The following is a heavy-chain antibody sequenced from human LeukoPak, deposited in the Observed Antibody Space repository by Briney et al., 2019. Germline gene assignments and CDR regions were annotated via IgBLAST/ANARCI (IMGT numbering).Heavy chain of an antibody. D-gene: IGHD6-19*01. Sequence: PGGSLRLSCAASGFTVSRNYMSWVRQARGEGVEWVSVIYSGGSTFYAHSVKGRFTISRDNSKNTLYLQMNSLRAEDTAVYYCARDISCWPYGMDVWGQGTTVTVSS. V-gene: IGHV3-66*01. CDR3: ARDISCWPYGMDV. CDR2: IYSGGST. CDR1: GFTVSRNY. J-gene: IGHJ6*02.